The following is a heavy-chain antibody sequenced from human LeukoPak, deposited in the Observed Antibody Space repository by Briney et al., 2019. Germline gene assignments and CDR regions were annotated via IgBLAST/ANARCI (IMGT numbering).Heavy chain of an antibody. J-gene: IGHJ4*02. CDR1: GGTFSSYA. CDR2: IIPIFGTA. Sequence: PRASVKVSCKASGGTFSSYAISWVRQAPGQGLEWMGGIIPIFGTANYAQKFRGRVTITTDESTSTAYMELGSLRSEDTAVYYCARGILGYYFDYWGQGTLVTVSS. D-gene: IGHD7-27*01. CDR3: ARGILGYYFDY. V-gene: IGHV1-69*05.